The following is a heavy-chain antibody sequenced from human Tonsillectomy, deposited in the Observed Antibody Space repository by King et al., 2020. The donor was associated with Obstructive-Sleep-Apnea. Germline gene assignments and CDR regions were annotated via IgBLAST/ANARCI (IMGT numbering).Heavy chain of an antibody. J-gene: IGHJ4*02. D-gene: IGHD6-19*01. Sequence: VQLVESGGGVVQPGRSLRLSCAASGFTFSSYGMHWVRQAPGKGLEWVAVISYDGSNKYYADSVKGRFTISRDNSKNTLYLQMNSLRAEDTAVYYCAKVRGWYYFDYWRQGTLVTVSS. CDR3: AKVRGWYYFDY. CDR2: ISYDGSNK. CDR1: GFTFSSYG. V-gene: IGHV3-30*18.